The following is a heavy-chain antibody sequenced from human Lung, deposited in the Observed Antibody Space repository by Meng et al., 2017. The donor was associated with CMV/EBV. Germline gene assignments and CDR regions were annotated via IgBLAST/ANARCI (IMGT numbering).Heavy chain of an antibody. J-gene: IGHJ4*02. CDR2: IRNKANRDTT. CDR3: ARWTSGRCDY. Sequence: GESLKISCAASGFTCSDHYMDWVRQAPGKGLEWVGRIRNKANRDTTEYAASVKGRFTISRDDSRNSLYLQMNSLKTEDTAVYYCARWTSGRCDYWGQGTLVTFSS. V-gene: IGHV3-72*01. CDR1: GFTCSDHY. D-gene: IGHD6-19*01.